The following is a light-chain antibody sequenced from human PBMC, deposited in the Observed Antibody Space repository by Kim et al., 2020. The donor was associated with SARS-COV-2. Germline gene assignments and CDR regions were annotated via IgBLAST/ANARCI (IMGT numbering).Light chain of an antibody. V-gene: IGKV3-11*01. CDR2: DVS. Sequence: DIVVTQSPATLSLSPGERATLSCRASQSVSNFLALYQQQPGHAARLLIYDVSNRATGVPARFSGSGSGTDFPRTISSLEPEDFAVYYCQQRNDGFTFGPGTKVDIK. CDR3: QQRNDGFT. CDR1: QSVSNF. J-gene: IGKJ3*01.